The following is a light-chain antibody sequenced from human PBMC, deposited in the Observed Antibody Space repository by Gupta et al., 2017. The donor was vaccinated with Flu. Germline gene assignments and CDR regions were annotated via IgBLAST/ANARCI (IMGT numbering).Light chain of an antibody. Sequence: AIRLTQSPSSFSASTGDRVTITCRASQGISSYLAWYQQKPGKAPKLLIYAASTLQSGVPSRFSGSGCGTDFTLTMSCRQSEDFATYYCQQYDSYPPPTFGQGTKVEIK. CDR3: QQYDSYPPPT. J-gene: IGKJ2*01. CDR1: QGISSY. V-gene: IGKV1-8*01. CDR2: AAS.